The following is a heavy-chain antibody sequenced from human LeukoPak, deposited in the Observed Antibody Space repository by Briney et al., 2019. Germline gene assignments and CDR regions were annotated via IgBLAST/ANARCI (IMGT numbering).Heavy chain of an antibody. D-gene: IGHD3-9*01. J-gene: IGHJ4*01. CDR3: ARSRLGLWLSVIDH. V-gene: IGHV3-30*03. CDR2: TSHDESNK. Sequence: GGSLRLSCEASGFTFNLFSMHWIRQTPGKGLEWVSATSHDESNKLYADSVKGRFTISRDNSRDTVYLQMNNLRLDDAGTYYCARSRLGLWLSVIDHWGQGSLVTVSA. CDR1: GFTFNLFS.